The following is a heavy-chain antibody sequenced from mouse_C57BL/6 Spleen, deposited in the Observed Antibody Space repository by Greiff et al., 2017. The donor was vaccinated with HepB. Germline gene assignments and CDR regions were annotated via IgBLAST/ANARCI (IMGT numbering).Heavy chain of an antibody. CDR2: IYPRSGNT. CDR3: AKGYYGSSSLYFDY. V-gene: IGHV1-81*01. D-gene: IGHD1-1*01. Sequence: QVQLQQSGAELARPGASVKLSCKASGYTFTSYGISWVKQRTGQGLEWIGEIYPRSGNTYYNEKFKGKATLTADKSSSTAYMELRSLTSEDSAVYFCAKGYYGSSSLYFDYWGQGTTLTVSS. CDR1: GYTFTSYG. J-gene: IGHJ2*01.